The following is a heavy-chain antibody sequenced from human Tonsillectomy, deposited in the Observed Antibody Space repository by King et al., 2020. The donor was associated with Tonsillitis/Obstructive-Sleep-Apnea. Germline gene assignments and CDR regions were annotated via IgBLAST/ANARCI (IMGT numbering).Heavy chain of an antibody. Sequence: QLVQSGGGLVQPGRSLRLSCTASGFTFGDYAMSWVRQAPGKGLEWVGFIRSKAYGGTTEYAASVKGRFTISRDDSKSIAYLQMNSLKTEDTAVYYCTRVAYSYDSGWYEGWFDPWGQGTRFTSSS. V-gene: IGHV3-49*04. J-gene: IGHJ5*02. D-gene: IGHD3-22*01. CDR3: TRVAYSYDSGWYEGWFDP. CDR2: IRSKAYGGTT. CDR1: GFTFGDYA.